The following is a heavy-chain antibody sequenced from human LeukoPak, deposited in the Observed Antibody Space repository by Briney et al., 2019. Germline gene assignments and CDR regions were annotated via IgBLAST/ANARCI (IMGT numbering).Heavy chain of an antibody. CDR2: IYHSGTT. J-gene: IGHJ5*02. CDR3: TRLSHVARAAKVSWFDP. D-gene: IGHD2-15*01. Sequence: PSETLSLTCTVSAYSISNGFLWGWIRQPPGKGLEWIGSIYHSGTTYYNPSLKSRVTMSVDTSKNQFSLKLSSVTAADTAVYYCTRLSHVARAAKVSWFDPWGQGTLVTVSS. CDR1: AYSISNGFL. V-gene: IGHV4-38-2*02.